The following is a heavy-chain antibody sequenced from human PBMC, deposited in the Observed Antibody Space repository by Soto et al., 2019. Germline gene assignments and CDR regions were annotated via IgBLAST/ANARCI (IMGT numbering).Heavy chain of an antibody. J-gene: IGHJ4*02. CDR3: ASSIN. CDR2: IWYDGSNK. Sequence: LRLSCAASGFPFSSYGMHWVRQAPGKGLDWVGVIWYDGSNKDYAESVKGRFTISRDNSKNMLYLQMNSLRADDTAVYYCASSINWGQGTLVTVSS. V-gene: IGHV3-33*03. CDR1: GFPFSSYG.